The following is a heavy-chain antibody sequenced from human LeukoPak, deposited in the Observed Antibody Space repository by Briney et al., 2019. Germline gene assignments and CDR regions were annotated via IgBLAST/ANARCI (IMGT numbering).Heavy chain of an antibody. Sequence: GGSLRLSCAASGFTFSSYAMYWVRQAPGKGLEWVSGIFGSGGSTHYADSVKGRFTISRDNSKNTLYLQMNSLRAEDTAVYYCAKDLQVGYCSSTSCSHGNDYWGQGTLVTVSS. V-gene: IGHV3-23*01. CDR1: GFTFSSYA. D-gene: IGHD2-2*01. CDR2: IFGSGGST. J-gene: IGHJ4*02. CDR3: AKDLQVGYCSSTSCSHGNDY.